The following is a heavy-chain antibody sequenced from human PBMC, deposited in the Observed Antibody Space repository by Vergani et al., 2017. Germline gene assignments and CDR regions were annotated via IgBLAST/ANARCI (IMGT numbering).Heavy chain of an antibody. Sequence: EVQLVESGGGLVKPGGSLRLSCAASGFTFSSYSMNWVRQAPGKGLEWVSSITGSRTYIYYADSVKGRFTISRDNAKNSLYLQMNTLRAEDTAVYYCARDPRRCSGGSCYYFDYWGQGTLVTVSS. D-gene: IGHD2-15*01. CDR1: GFTFSSYS. V-gene: IGHV3-21*01. CDR2: ITGSRTYI. CDR3: ARDPRRCSGGSCYYFDY. J-gene: IGHJ4*02.